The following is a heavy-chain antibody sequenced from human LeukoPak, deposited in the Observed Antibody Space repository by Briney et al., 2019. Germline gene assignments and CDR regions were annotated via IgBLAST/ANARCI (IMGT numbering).Heavy chain of an antibody. CDR1: GFTFSDYY. CDR3: ARALRYYDSSGYYPDY. CDR2: IYSGGST. J-gene: IGHJ4*02. D-gene: IGHD3-22*01. V-gene: IGHV3-53*01. Sequence: PGGSLRLSCAASGFTFSDYYMSWVRQAPGKGLEWVSVIYSGGSTYYADSVKGRFTISRDNSKNTLYLQMNSLRAEDTAVYYCARALRYYDSSGYYPDYWGQGTLVTVSS.